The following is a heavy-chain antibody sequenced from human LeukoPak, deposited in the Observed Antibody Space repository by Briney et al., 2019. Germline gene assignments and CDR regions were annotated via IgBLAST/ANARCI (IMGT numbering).Heavy chain of an antibody. CDR3: ARLTVAVAGDFDY. Sequence: SETLSLTCTVSGGSINSYANYWGWIRQPPGKGLEWIGSIYHTGSAFYNPSLKSRVTMSVDTSENQFSLKVRSVTAADTAVYYCARLTVAVAGDFDYWGQGTLVTVSS. CDR1: GGSINSYANY. J-gene: IGHJ4*02. CDR2: IYHTGSA. V-gene: IGHV4-39*01. D-gene: IGHD6-19*01.